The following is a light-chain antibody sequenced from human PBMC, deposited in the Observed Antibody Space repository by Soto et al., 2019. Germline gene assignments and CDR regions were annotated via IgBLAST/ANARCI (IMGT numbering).Light chain of an antibody. CDR2: EVS. CDR3: SSYAGSNNFV. Sequence: QSALTQPPSASGSPGQSVTISCSGTSSDVGGYNYVSWHQQHPGKAPKLMIYEVSKRPLGVPDRFSGSKSGNTASLIVSGLQAEDEADYYCSSYAGSNNFVFGTGTKSPS. CDR1: SSDVGGYNY. V-gene: IGLV2-8*01. J-gene: IGLJ1*01.